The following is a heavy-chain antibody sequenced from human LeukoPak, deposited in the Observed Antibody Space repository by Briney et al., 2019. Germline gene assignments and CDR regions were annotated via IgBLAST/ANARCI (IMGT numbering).Heavy chain of an antibody. Sequence: ASVKVSCKASGYTFTGYYMPWVRQAPGQGLEWMGWINPNSGGTNYAQKFQGRVTMTRDTSISTAYMELSRLRSDDTAVYYCARDGYYYDSSGYHTTYWGQGTLVTVSS. D-gene: IGHD3-22*01. CDR1: GYTFTGYY. CDR3: ARDGYYYDSSGYHTTY. V-gene: IGHV1-2*02. CDR2: INPNSGGT. J-gene: IGHJ4*02.